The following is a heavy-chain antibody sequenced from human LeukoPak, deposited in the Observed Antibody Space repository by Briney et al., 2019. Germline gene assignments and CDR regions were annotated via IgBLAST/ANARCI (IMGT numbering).Heavy chain of an antibody. CDR3: ARHFRGYGYAAAGIFDS. CDR1: GGSISSYY. D-gene: IGHD5-12*01. J-gene: IGHJ4*02. Sequence: SETLSLTCTVSGGSISSYYWSWIRQPPGKGLEWIAYIYYSGSTSYNPSLKSRVTLSLHTSKNQFSLSLSSVTAADTAVYYCARHFRGYGYAAAGIFDSWGQGTLVTVSS. CDR2: IYYSGST. V-gene: IGHV4-59*08.